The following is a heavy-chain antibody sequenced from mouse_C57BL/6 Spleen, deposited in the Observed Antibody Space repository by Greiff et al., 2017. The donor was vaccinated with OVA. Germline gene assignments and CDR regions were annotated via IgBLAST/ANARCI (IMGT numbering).Heavy chain of an antibody. J-gene: IGHJ3*01. CDR3: ARVDCGSSLAWFAY. V-gene: IGHV1-81*01. CDR2: IYPRSGNT. D-gene: IGHD1-1*01. CDR1: GYTFTSYG. Sequence: VQLQQSGAELARPGASVKLSCKASGYTFTSYGISWVKQRTGQGLEWIGEIYPRSGNTYYNEKFKGKATLTADKSSSTAYMELRSLTSEDSAVYFCARVDCGSSLAWFAYWGQGTLVTVSA.